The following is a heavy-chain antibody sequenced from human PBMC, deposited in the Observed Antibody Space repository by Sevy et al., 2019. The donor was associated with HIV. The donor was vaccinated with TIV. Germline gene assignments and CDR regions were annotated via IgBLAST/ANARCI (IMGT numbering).Heavy chain of an antibody. J-gene: IGHJ3*02. CDR3: ARHCTGSSCSHAFDI. V-gene: IGHV4-34*01. D-gene: IGHD2-15*01. CDR1: GGPFSGYY. CDR2: INHSGGT. Sequence: SETLSLTCAVYGGPFSGYYWSWIRQPPGKGLEWIGEINHSGGTNYNPSLKSRVTISVDTSKNQFSLKLNSVTAADTAVYYCARHCTGSSCSHAFDIRGQWTMVTVSS.